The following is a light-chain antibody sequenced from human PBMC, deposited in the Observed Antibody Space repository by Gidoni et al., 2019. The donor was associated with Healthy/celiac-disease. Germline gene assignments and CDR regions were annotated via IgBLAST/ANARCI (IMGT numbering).Light chain of an antibody. CDR2: GAS. J-gene: IGKJ2*01. CDR1: QRVSSSY. Sequence: EIVLTQSPGTLSLSPGERATLSCRASQRVSSSYLAWYHQKPGQAPRLLIYGASSRATGIPDRFSGSGSGTDFTLTISRLEPEDFAVYYCQQYGSSPYTFXQXTKLEIK. CDR3: QQYGSSPYT. V-gene: IGKV3-20*01.